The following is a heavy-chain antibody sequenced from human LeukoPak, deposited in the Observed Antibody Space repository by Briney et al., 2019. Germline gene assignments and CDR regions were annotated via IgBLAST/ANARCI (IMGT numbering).Heavy chain of an antibody. V-gene: IGHV3-30*04. J-gene: IGHJ6*02. CDR3: ARDIKWLGRYYYYGLDV. CDR2: ISYDGTNE. D-gene: IGHD6-19*01. Sequence: HPGRSLRLSCAGSGFSFSSYTMHWVRQAPGKGLEWVAIISYDGTNEYYADSVKGRFTISRDNSKNTLYLQVNSLRAEDTAVYYCARDIKWLGRYYYYGLDVWGQGTTATVSS. CDR1: GFSFSSYT.